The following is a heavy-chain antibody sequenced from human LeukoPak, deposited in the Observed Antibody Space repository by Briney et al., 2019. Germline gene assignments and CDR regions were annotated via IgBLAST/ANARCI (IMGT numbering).Heavy chain of an antibody. CDR2: ISSGARSI. Sequence: KSGGSLRLSCAASGFSFSNYGMNWVRQAPGKGLDWVSFISSGARSIYYADSVRGRFSISRDNAKNSLYLQMNSLRAEDTAVYYCARDNYDSGDYYFDYWGQGTLVTVSS. D-gene: IGHD4-17*01. CDR1: GFSFSNYG. CDR3: ARDNYDSGDYYFDY. V-gene: IGHV3-21*01. J-gene: IGHJ4*02.